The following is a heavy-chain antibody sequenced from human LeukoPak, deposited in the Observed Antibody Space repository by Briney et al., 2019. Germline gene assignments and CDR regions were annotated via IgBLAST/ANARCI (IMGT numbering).Heavy chain of an antibody. J-gene: IGHJ3*01. CDR3: AREGSGYTYGYNDAFDL. CDR1: GFSVSTNY. V-gene: IGHV3-53*01. Sequence: GGSLRLSCAASGFSVSTNYMSWVRQAPGKGLEWVSVIYSGDHTYYADSVRGRFTISRDNSENTLYLQMSSLRADDTAVYFCAREGSGYTYGYNDAFDLWGQGTMVTVSS. D-gene: IGHD5-18*01. CDR2: IYSGDHT.